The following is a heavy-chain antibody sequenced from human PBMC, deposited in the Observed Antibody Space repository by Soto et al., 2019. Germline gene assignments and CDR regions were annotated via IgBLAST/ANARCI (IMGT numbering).Heavy chain of an antibody. V-gene: IGHV1-18*01. CDR2: ISGYNGDT. CDR3: AKNGQPPYYYYGMDV. Sequence: ASVKVSCKASGYTFTRYSISWVRQAPGQGLEWMGWISGYNGDTNYAQKFQGRVTMTVDTSTTTAFMELTSLTSDDRAVYYCAKNGQPPYYYYGMDVWGQGTTVTVSS. CDR1: GYTFTRYS. J-gene: IGHJ6*02. D-gene: IGHD2-8*01.